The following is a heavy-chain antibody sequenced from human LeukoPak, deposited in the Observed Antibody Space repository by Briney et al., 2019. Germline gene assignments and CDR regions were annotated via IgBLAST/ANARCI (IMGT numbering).Heavy chain of an antibody. CDR3: ARVGLRTYYDFWSGYFPANYYYYMDV. CDR1: GYTFTSYD. Sequence: ASVKVSCKASGYTFTSYDISWVRQATGQGLEWMGWMNPSSGNTDYAQKFQGRLTITRNTSISTAYMELSSLRSEDTAVYYCARVGLRTYYDFWSGYFPANYYYYMDVWGKGTTVTVSS. V-gene: IGHV1-8*03. D-gene: IGHD3-3*01. CDR2: MNPSSGNT. J-gene: IGHJ6*03.